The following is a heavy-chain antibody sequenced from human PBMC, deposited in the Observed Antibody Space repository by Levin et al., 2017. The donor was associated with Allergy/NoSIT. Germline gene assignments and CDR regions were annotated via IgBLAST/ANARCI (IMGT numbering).Heavy chain of an antibody. CDR3: AKKQGGTSGFSFDI. Sequence: GESLKISCAASKFTFSNYAMSWVRQTPGKGLEWVSVITGGGPNTYYGDSVKGRFTVSRDNSKNTLYLELNSLRAEDTAVYYCAKKQGGTSGFSFDIWGQGTMVTVSS. J-gene: IGHJ3*02. CDR1: KFTFSNYA. CDR2: ITGGGPNT. V-gene: IGHV3-23*01. D-gene: IGHD1-1*01.